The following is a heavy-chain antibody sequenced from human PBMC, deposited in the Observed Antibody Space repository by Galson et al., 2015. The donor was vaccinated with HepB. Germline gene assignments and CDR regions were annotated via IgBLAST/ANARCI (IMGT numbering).Heavy chain of an antibody. J-gene: IGHJ6*02. V-gene: IGHV3-30*18. Sequence: SLRLSCAASGFTFSSYGMHWVRQAPGKGLEWVAVISYDGSNKYYADSVKGRFTISRDNSKNTLYLQMNSLRAEDTAVYYCAKEPGGGPAPRTSYYYFYGMDVWGQGTTVSVSS. CDR1: GFTFSSYG. CDR3: AKEPGGGPAPRTSYYYFYGMDV. D-gene: IGHD1-14*01. CDR2: ISYDGSNK.